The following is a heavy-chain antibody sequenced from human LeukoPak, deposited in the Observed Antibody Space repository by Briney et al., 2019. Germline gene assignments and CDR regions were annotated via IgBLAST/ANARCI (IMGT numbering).Heavy chain of an antibody. D-gene: IGHD1-26*01. Sequence: GGSLRLSCVVSGFTFSSYAMSWVRQAPGKGLEWVSGINWNGGSTGYADSVKGRFTISRDNAKNSLYLQMNSLRAEDTALYYCASGGIYYGAAFDFWGQGSLVTVSA. CDR2: INWNGGST. V-gene: IGHV3-20*04. CDR1: GFTFSSYA. CDR3: ASGGIYYGAAFDF. J-gene: IGHJ4*02.